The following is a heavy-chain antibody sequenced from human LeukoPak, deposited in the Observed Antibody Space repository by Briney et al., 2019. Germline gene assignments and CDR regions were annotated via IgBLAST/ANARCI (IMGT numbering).Heavy chain of an antibody. V-gene: IGHV3-66*01. J-gene: IGHJ4*02. CDR1: GFTVSSNY. CDR3: ERVEEQQLAFDY. Sequence: GGSLRLSCAASGFTVSSNYMSWVRQAPGKGLEWVSVIYSGGSTYYADSVKGRFTISRDNSKNTLYLQMNSLRAEDTAVYYCERVEEQQLAFDYWGQGTLVTVSS. CDR2: IYSGGST. D-gene: IGHD6-13*01.